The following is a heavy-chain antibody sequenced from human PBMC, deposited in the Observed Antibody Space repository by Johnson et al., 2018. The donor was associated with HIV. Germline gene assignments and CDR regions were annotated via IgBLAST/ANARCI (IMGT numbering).Heavy chain of an antibody. CDR3: AAYYDFWSGSYTSGFDI. D-gene: IGHD3-3*01. Sequence: QVQLVESGGGVVQPGRSQRLSCAASGFTFSSYAMHWVRQAPGKGLEWVAVISYDGSNQYYADSVKGRFTISRDNSKNTVFLQMNSLRPEDTAMYYCAAYYDFWSGSYTSGFDIWGQGTMVTVSS. CDR1: GFTFSSYA. J-gene: IGHJ3*02. V-gene: IGHV3-30*04. CDR2: ISYDGSNQ.